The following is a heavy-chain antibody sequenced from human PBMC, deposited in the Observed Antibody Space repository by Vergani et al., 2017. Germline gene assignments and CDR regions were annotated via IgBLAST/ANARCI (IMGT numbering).Heavy chain of an antibody. Sequence: EMQLVQSGAEVRKPGESVKISCRTSGYNFDIYWIGWVRQMPGKGLEWMGIVYPADSDTRYSPSFKGQVTVSADKSTSTAFLEWSGLKVTDTAMYYCARQVGYCSSTSCQSLRDYYYYMDVWGKGTTVTVSS. CDR1: GYNFDIYW. D-gene: IGHD2-2*01. CDR3: ARQVGYCSSTSCQSLRDYYYYMDV. V-gene: IGHV5-51*01. CDR2: VYPADSDT. J-gene: IGHJ6*03.